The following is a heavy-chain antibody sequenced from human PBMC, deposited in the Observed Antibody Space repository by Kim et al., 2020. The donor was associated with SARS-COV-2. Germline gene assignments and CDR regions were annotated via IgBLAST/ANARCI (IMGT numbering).Heavy chain of an antibody. Sequence: GGSLRLSCTTSGFTFSTYGMSWVRQAPGKGLERVAGISASGATTNHADSVKGRFTISRDNSKNTLYLQMNSLRAEDTAVYYCAKSRPPGPGLIGAFDIWGQGTLVTVSS. D-gene: IGHD3-10*01. CDR3: AKSRPPGPGLIGAFDI. V-gene: IGHV3-23*01. CDR1: GFTFSTYG. CDR2: ISASGATT. J-gene: IGHJ3*02.